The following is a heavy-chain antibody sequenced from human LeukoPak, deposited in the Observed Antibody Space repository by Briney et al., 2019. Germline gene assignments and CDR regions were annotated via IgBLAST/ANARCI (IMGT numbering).Heavy chain of an antibody. CDR1: GFTFSSYG. D-gene: IGHD5-12*01. CDR2: IWYDGSNK. J-gene: IGHJ4*02. V-gene: IGHV3-33*01. Sequence: PGGSLRLSCAASGFTFSSYGMHWVRQAPGKGLEWVAVIWYDGSNKYYADSVKGRFTISRANSKNTLYLQMNSLRAEDTAVYYCARDMVDIVATIPDCWGQGTLVTVSS. CDR3: ARDMVDIVATIPDC.